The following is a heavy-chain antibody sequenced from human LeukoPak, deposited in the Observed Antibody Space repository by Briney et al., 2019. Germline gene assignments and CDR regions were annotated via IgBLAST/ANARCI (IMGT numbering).Heavy chain of an antibody. D-gene: IGHD6-19*01. CDR1: GFTFSNYW. V-gene: IGHV3-23*01. J-gene: IGHJ6*02. CDR2: ISGSGGST. CDR3: AKEPLAVAGDYYYYGMDV. Sequence: GGSLRLSCAASGFTFSNYWMSWVRQAPGKGLEWVSTISGSGGSTYYADSVKGRFTISRDNSKNTLYLQMNSLRADDTAIYYCAKEPLAVAGDYYYYGMDVWGHGTTVTVSS.